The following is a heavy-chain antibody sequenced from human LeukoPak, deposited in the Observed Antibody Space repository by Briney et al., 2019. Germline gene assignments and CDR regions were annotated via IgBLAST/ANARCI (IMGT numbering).Heavy chain of an antibody. J-gene: IGHJ4*02. CDR2: IYYSGST. Sequence: SETLSLTCTVSGGSISSYYWSWIRQPPGKGLEWIGYIYYSGSTNYNPSLKSRVTISVDTSKNQMSLKLSFVTAADTAVYYCARDLRLQWFGEFGYWGQGTLVTVSS. CDR1: GGSISSYY. CDR3: ARDLRLQWFGEFGY. V-gene: IGHV4-59*12. D-gene: IGHD3-10*01.